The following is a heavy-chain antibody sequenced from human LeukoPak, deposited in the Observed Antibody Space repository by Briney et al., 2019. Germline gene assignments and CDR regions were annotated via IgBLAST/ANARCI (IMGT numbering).Heavy chain of an antibody. D-gene: IGHD3-3*01. CDR1: GYTFTSYG. CDR3: ARDYPGITIFGVVYSYYYYYYYMDV. CDR2: ISAYNGNT. V-gene: IGHV1-18*01. J-gene: IGHJ6*03. Sequence: ASVKVSCKASGYTFTSYGISWVRQAPGQGLEWMGWISAYNGNTNYAQKLQGRVTMTTDTSTSTAYMELRSLRSDDTAVYYCARDYPGITIFGVVYSYYYYYYYMDVWGKGTTVTVSS.